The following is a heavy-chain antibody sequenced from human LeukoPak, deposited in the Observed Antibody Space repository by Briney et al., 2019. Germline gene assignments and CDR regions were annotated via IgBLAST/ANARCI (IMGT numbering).Heavy chain of an antibody. Sequence: ASVKVSCKASGYTFTSYGISWVRQAPGQGLEWMGWISAYNGNTNYAQKLQGRVTMTTDTSTSTAYMELRSLRSDDTAVYYCAREERGIAVAGPNWFDPWGQGTLVTVSS. CDR3: AREERGIAVAGPNWFDP. V-gene: IGHV1-18*01. CDR2: ISAYNGNT. J-gene: IGHJ5*02. CDR1: GYTFTSYG. D-gene: IGHD6-19*01.